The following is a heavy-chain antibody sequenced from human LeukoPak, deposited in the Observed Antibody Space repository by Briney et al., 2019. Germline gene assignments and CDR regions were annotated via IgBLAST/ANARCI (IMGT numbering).Heavy chain of an antibody. CDR3: ARIFFGSRPVYYFDY. D-gene: IGHD3-16*01. V-gene: IGHV4-39*01. CDR1: GGSISSYY. CDR2: IYYSGGT. Sequence: SETLSLTCTVSGGSISSYYWSWIRQPPGKGLEWIGSIYYSGGTYYNPSLKSRVSISVDTSKNQFSLKLSSVTAADTAVYYCARIFFGSRPVYYFDYWGQGTLVIVSS. J-gene: IGHJ4*02.